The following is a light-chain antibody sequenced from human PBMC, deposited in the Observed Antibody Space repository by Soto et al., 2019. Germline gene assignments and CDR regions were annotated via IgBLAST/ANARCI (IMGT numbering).Light chain of an antibody. CDR2: DTS. J-gene: IGLJ3*02. V-gene: IGLV7-46*01. CDR1: TGAVTSGHY. CDR3: LLSSSGARV. Sequence: QAVVTQEPSLTVSPGGTVSLTCGSSTGAVTSGHYPYWFQQKPGQAPRTLIYDTSNRHSWTPARFSGSLLGGKAALTLSGAQPEDEADYYCLLSSSGARVFGGGTTLTVL.